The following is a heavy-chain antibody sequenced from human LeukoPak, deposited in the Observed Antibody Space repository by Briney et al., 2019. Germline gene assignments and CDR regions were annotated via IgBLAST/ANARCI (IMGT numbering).Heavy chain of an antibody. V-gene: IGHV3-23*01. J-gene: IGHJ4*02. CDR3: AKDIRSSGWSKYSDY. CDR2: ISGSGGST. CDR1: GGSFSGYY. D-gene: IGHD6-19*01. Sequence: QPSETLSLTCAVYGGSFSGYYWSWIRQPPGKGLEWVSTISGSGGSTYYADSVKGRFTISRDNSKNTLYLQMNSLRAEDTAVYYCAKDIRSSGWSKYSDYWGQGTLVTVSS.